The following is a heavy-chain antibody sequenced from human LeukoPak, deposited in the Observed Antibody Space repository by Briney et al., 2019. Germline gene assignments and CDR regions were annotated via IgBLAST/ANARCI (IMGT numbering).Heavy chain of an antibody. Sequence: ASVKVSCKASGYTFTIYFMHWVRQAPGQGLEWMGIIHTSGGTTKYAQKFQDRVTMTRDTSTNTVYMELSSLKFDDTAVYYCAREGGDGGTFDYWGQGTLVTVSS. D-gene: IGHD4-23*01. V-gene: IGHV1-46*01. CDR3: AREGGDGGTFDY. CDR1: GYTFTIYF. J-gene: IGHJ4*02. CDR2: IHTSGGTT.